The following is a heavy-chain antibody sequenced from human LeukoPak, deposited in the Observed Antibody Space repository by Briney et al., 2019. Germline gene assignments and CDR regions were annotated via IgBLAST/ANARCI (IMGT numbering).Heavy chain of an antibody. J-gene: IGHJ4*02. D-gene: IGHD5-18*01. Sequence: GGPLRLSCAASGFTFSSYGIHWVRQAPGKGLEWVTFIQYDGSNKYADSVKGRFTISRDNSKNVLYLQMNSLGAEDTALYYCAKSSSRLDTSSFEYWGQGTLVTVSS. CDR3: AKSSSRLDTSSFEY. CDR1: GFTFSSYG. V-gene: IGHV3-30*02. CDR2: IQYDGSNK.